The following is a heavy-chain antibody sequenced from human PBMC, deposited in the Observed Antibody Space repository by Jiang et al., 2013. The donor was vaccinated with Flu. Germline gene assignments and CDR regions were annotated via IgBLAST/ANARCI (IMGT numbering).Heavy chain of an antibody. V-gene: IGHV3-33*01. CDR1: GFTFSSYG. Sequence: VQLLESGGGVVQPGRSLRLSCAASGFTFSSYGMHWVRQAPGKGLEWVAVIWYDGSNKYYADSVKGRFTISRDNSKNTLYLQMNSLRAEDTAVYYCARDPQAGYDLVVGFDYWGQGTLVTVSS. CDR3: ARDPQAGYDLVVGFDY. J-gene: IGHJ4*02. D-gene: IGHD5-12*01. CDR2: IWYDGSNK.